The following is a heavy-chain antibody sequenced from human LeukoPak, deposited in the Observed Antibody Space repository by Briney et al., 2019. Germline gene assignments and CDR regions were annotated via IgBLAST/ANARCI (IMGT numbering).Heavy chain of an antibody. D-gene: IGHD6-19*01. Sequence: SETLSLTCTVSGDSISSNNYYWGWVRQPQGKGLEWIRNMIYGGSTYSCPSLRSRVTISVDTSKTHFSLKLSSLNAAGTDVYLCVTTHSDNLAESHYFDYWGEGTLVTVSS. J-gene: IGHJ4*02. CDR3: VTTHSDNLAESHYFDY. CDR2: MIYGGST. CDR1: GDSISSNNYY. V-gene: IGHV4-39*02.